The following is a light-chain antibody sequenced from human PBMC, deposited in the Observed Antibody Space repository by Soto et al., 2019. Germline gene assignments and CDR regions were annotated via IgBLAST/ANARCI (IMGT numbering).Light chain of an antibody. J-gene: IGKJ3*01. Sequence: EIVMTQSPATLSVSPVERATLFCRASQTVRNNYLAWYQQRPGQAPRLLIYGASNRATGIPDRFSGSGSGTDFTLTVSSLQPEDFATYYCQQLFMYPPTFGPGTKVDIK. V-gene: IGKV3D-7*01. CDR3: QQLFMYPPT. CDR1: QTVRNNY. CDR2: GAS.